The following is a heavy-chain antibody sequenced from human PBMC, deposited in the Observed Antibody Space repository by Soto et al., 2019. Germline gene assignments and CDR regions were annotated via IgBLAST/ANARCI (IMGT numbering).Heavy chain of an antibody. CDR2: INHSGST. D-gene: IGHD4-4*01. CDR1: GGSFSGYY. CDR3: ARVTVEMATTL. Sequence: VQLQQWGAGLLKPSETLSLTCAVYGGSFSGYYWSWIRQPPGKGLEWIGEINHSGSTNYNPSLKSRVTISVDTSKNQFSLKLSSVTAADTAVYYCARVTVEMATTLWGQGTLVTVSS. V-gene: IGHV4-34*01. J-gene: IGHJ1*01.